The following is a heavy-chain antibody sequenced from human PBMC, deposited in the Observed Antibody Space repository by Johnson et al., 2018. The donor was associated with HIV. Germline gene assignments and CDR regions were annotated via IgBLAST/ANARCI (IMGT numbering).Heavy chain of an antibody. J-gene: IGHJ3*01. V-gene: IGHV3-11*04. CDR3: ARGGDVLWFGEFPGAFDV. CDR2: ISSSGSSI. D-gene: IGHD3-10*01. Sequence: VQLVESGGDLVKPGGSLRLSCAASGFTFRDYYMSWIRQAPGKGLEWVAYISSSGSSISYADSVKGRFTISRDNAKNSLYLQMNSLRAEDTAVYYCARGGDVLWFGEFPGAFDVWGQGTMVTVSS. CDR1: GFTFRDYY.